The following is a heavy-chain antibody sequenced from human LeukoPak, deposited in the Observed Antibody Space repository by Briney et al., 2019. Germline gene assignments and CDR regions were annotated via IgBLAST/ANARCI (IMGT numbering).Heavy chain of an antibody. J-gene: IGHJ6*03. CDR1: GFTFSSYS. V-gene: IGHV3-74*01. D-gene: IGHD2-21*02. CDR2: INGDGTSA. CDR3: ARVAYCGGDCYSLDYYYMDV. Sequence: GGSLRLSCAASGFTFSSYSMNWVRQTPGKGLLWVSRINGDGTSATYAGSMKGRFTISRDNAKNTLYLQMDSLRAEDTAVYYCARVAYCGGDCYSLDYYYMDVWGKGTTVTVSS.